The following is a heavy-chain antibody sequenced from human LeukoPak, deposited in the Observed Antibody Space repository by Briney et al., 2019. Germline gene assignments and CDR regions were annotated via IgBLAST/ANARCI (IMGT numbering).Heavy chain of an antibody. V-gene: IGHV1-2*02. J-gene: IGHJ4*02. D-gene: IGHD6-13*01. CDR2: INPNSGGT. Sequence: ASVKLSCKASGYTFTGSYMHWVRQSPRHGLEWMGWINPNSGGTNYAQKFQGRVTMTRETSISTAYMELSRLRSDDTAVYCCARRGPIAGAGNSPDAYYFDYWGQGTLVTVSS. CDR1: GYTFTGSY. CDR3: ARRGPIAGAGNSPDAYYFDY.